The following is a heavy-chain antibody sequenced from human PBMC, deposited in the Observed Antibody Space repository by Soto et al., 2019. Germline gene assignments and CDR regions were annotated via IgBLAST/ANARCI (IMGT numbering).Heavy chain of an antibody. V-gene: IGHV3-33*01. CDR1: GFTFSSYN. J-gene: IGHJ4*02. CDR3: ARVSGFSSTSVDY. CDR2: ILYDGSNE. Sequence: GGSLRLSCGAFGFTFSSYNMHWVRQAPGRGLEWVSFILYDGSNELYADSVKGRFTISRDNSKNTLYLQMDSLRAEDTAVYYCARVSGFSSTSVDYWGQGTLVTVSS. D-gene: IGHD6-13*01.